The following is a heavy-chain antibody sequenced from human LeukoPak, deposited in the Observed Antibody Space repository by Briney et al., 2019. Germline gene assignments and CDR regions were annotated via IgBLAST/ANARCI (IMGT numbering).Heavy chain of an antibody. V-gene: IGHV1-69*13. CDR1: GGTFSSYA. CDR3: ARGASYDFWSGYPYYFDY. CDR2: IIPIFGTA. Sequence: SVKVSCKASGGTFSSYAISWVRQAPGQGLVWMGGIIPIFGTANYAQKFQGRVTITADESTSTAYMELSSLRSEDTAVYYCARGASYDFWSGYPYYFDYWGQGTLVTVSS. D-gene: IGHD3-3*01. J-gene: IGHJ4*02.